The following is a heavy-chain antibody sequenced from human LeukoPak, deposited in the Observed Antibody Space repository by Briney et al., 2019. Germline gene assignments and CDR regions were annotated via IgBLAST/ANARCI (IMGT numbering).Heavy chain of an antibody. V-gene: IGHV3-33*01. CDR3: ARDPYGSGSTSFDI. D-gene: IGHD3-10*01. J-gene: IGHJ3*02. CDR2: IGYDGSNK. Sequence: GGPLSLSCAASGFTFRSYGMHWVRQAPGKGLEWVAVIGYDGSNKYYADSVKGRFTISRDNSKNTLYLQMNSLRAEDTAVYYCARDPYGSGSTSFDIWGQGTMVTVSS. CDR1: GFTFRSYG.